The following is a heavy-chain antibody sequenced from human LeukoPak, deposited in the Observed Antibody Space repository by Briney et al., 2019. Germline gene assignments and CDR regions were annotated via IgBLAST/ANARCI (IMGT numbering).Heavy chain of an antibody. CDR3: AREGQQSYGMDV. CDR2: IKQGGSEK. V-gene: IGHV3-7*05. D-gene: IGHD6-13*01. CDR1: GFTFRNYW. J-gene: IGHJ6*02. Sequence: GGSRRLSCAASGFTFRNYWIARVRQGPGKGLEWVANIKQGGSEKHHVDSVKGRFTISRDDAKNSLYLQMNSLRIEDTAVYYCAREGQQSYGMDVWGQGTTVTVSS.